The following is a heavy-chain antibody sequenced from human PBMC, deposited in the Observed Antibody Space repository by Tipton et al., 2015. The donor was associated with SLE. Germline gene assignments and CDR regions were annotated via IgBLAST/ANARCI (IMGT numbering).Heavy chain of an antibody. V-gene: IGHV4-34*01. CDR3: ASSLGSSYWFDY. J-gene: IGHJ4*02. CDR1: GGSFSGYY. Sequence: TLSLTCAVYGGSFSGYYWSRIRQPPGKGLEWIGEINHSGSTNYNPSLKSRVTISVDTSKNQFSLKLSSVTAADTAVYYCASSLGSSYWFDYWGQGTLVTVSS. D-gene: IGHD2-15*01. CDR2: INHSGST.